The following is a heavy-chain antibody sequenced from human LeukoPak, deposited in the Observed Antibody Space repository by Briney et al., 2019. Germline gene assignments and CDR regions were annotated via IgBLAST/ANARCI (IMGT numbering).Heavy chain of an antibody. V-gene: IGHV3-66*01. J-gene: IGHJ4*02. CDR3: ARGGSSGWYSHYFDY. Sequence: SCKASGYTFTSYGISWVRQAPGKGLEWVSVIYSGGSTYYADSVKGRFTISRDNSKNTLYLQMNSLRAEDTAVYYCARGGSSGWYSHYFDYWGQGTLVTVSS. CDR1: GYTFTSYG. D-gene: IGHD6-19*01. CDR2: IYSGGST.